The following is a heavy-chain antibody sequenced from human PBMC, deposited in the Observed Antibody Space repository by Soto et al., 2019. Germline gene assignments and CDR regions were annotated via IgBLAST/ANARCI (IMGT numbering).Heavy chain of an antibody. CDR3: ARRNTSGYFRYFDS. CDR1: GLTFSSYP. V-gene: IGHV1-69*05. J-gene: IGHJ4*02. Sequence: SVKVSCKSSGLTFSSYPITWVRQAPGQGLEWMGGTFPIFDRGNYAQKLQGRLTITTDKSTNTAYMELSSLRSEDKAVYYCARRNTSGYFRYFDSWGQGTLVTISS. D-gene: IGHD3-22*01. CDR2: TFPIFDRG.